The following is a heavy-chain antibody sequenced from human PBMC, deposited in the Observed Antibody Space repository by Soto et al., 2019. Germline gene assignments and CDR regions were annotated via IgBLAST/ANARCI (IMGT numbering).Heavy chain of an antibody. CDR1: GGSISSSSYY. CDR3: ARGYCSSTSCPRAGNWFDP. J-gene: IGHJ5*02. CDR2: IYYSGST. D-gene: IGHD2-2*01. V-gene: IGHV4-39*01. Sequence: SETLSLTCTVSGGSISSSSYYWGWIRQPPGKGLEWIGSIYYSGSTYYNPSLKSRVTISVDTSKNQFSLKLSSVTAADTAVYYCARGYCSSTSCPRAGNWFDPWGQGTLVTVSS.